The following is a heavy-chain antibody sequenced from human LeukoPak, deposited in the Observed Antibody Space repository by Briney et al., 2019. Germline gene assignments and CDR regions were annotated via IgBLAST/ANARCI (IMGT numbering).Heavy chain of an antibody. CDR1: GFTFSSSW. D-gene: IGHD3-3*01. J-gene: IGHJ4*02. Sequence: GGSLRLSCAASGFTFSSSWMSWVRQAPGKGLEWVANINQDGGEKYYVDSVKGRFTISRDNAKNSLYLQMNSLRAEDTAVYYCASSGCCDSWSGTNWGQGTLVTVSS. CDR2: INQDGGEK. CDR3: ASSGCCDSWSGTN. V-gene: IGHV3-7*01.